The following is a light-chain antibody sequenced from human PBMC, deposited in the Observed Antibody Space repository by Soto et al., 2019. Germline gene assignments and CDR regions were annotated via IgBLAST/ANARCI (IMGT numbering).Light chain of an antibody. CDR2: GAS. CDR1: QSVSSNY. CDR3: QQYGGSPLT. V-gene: IGKV3-20*01. Sequence: EIVLTQSPGTLSLSPGERATLSCRASQSVSSNYLVWYQQKPGQAPRLLIYGASSRATGIPDRFSGSGSGTDFTLTISRLEPEDFAVYYCQQYGGSPLTFGGGTKVDIK. J-gene: IGKJ4*01.